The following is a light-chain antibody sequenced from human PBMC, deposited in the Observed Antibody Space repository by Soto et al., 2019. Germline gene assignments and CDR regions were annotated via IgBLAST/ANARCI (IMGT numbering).Light chain of an antibody. CDR1: SSDVGTYNY. CDR3: SSYTSTTPLV. Sequence: QSALTQPTSVSGSPGQSITIACTGTSSDVGTYNYVSWYQQHPGKSPKLMIYEVTNRPSGVSNRFSGSKSGNTASLTISGLQTEDEAHYYCSSYTSTTPLVFGGGTKVTVL. CDR2: EVT. V-gene: IGLV2-14*01. J-gene: IGLJ2*01.